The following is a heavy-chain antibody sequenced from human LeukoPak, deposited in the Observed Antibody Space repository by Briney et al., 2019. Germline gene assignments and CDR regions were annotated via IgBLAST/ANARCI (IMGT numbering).Heavy chain of an antibody. D-gene: IGHD3-10*01. Sequence: PGRSLRLSCAASGFTFSSYGMHWVRQAPGKGLEWVAVISYDGSNKYYADSVKGRFTISRDNSKNTLYLQMNSLRAEDTAVYYCAKDQGYYGSGSLDYWGQGTLVTVSS. V-gene: IGHV3-30*18. J-gene: IGHJ4*02. CDR2: ISYDGSNK. CDR1: GFTFSSYG. CDR3: AKDQGYYGSGSLDY.